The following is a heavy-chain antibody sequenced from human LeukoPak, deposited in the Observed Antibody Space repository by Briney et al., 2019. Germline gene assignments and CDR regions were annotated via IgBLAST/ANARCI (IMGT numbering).Heavy chain of an antibody. V-gene: IGHV3-48*04. CDR3: AELGITMIGGV. J-gene: IGHJ6*04. CDR1: GFTFTSYS. CDR2: ISSSGSTI. D-gene: IGHD3-10*02. Sequence: GGSLRLSCAASGFTFTSYSMNWVRQAPGKGLEWVSYISSSGSTIYYADSVKGRFTISRDNAKNSLYLQMNSLRAEDTAVYYCAELGITMIGGVWGKGTTVTISS.